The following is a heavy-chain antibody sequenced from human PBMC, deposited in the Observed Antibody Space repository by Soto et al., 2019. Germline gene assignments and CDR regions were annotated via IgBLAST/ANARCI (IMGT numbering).Heavy chain of an antibody. V-gene: IGHV1-58*02. Sequence: GASVKVSCKASGFTFTTSAMQWVRQARGQRLEWIGWIVVGSGKTNYAQEFQERVTITRDMSTSTAYMELSSLRSEDTAVYYCTRDLNHDTGPWGQGTPVTVPS. CDR3: TRDLNHDTGP. D-gene: IGHD2-8*02. J-gene: IGHJ4*03. CDR1: GFTFTTSA. CDR2: IVVGSGKT.